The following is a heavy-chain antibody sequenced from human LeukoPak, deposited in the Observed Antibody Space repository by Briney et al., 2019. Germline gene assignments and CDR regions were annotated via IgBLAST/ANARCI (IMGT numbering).Heavy chain of an antibody. CDR2: ISDVGDNT. CDR1: GFTFSSSA. D-gene: IGHD1-7*01. J-gene: IGHJ6*03. CDR3: AKGLGTTSRFRTYYYYYYMDV. V-gene: IGHV3-23*01. Sequence: GGSLRLSCAASGFTFSSSAMSWVRQAPGKGLKWVSAISDVGDNTYYADSVKGRFTISRDSSKNTLYLQMNSLRAEDTALYYCAKGLGTTSRFRTYYYYYYMDVWGKGTTVTVSS.